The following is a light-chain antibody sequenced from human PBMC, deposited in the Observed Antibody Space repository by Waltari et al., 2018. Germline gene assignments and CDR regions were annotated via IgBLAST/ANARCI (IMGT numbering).Light chain of an antibody. V-gene: IGKV2-30*02. CDR1: QSLVHSDGKTY. CDR3: MQATQWPLT. Sequence: DVVMTQSTLSLPVTLGQPATISCRSSQSLVHSDGKTYLNWFQQRPGQSTRRLIYKVFNRDSGVPDRFSGSGSGTDFTLKISRVEAEDVGTYYCMQATQWPLTFGQGTKVEIK. J-gene: IGKJ1*01. CDR2: KVF.